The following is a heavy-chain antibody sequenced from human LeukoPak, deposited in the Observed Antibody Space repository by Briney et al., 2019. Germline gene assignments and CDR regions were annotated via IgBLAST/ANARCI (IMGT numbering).Heavy chain of an antibody. J-gene: IGHJ4*02. CDR2: ISGSGGST. D-gene: IGHD3-22*01. CDR1: GFTFSSYA. CDR3: AKDQVPYYYDSSGYLDY. Sequence: GGSLRLSCAASGFTFSSYAMSWVRQAPGKGLEWVSAISGSGGSTYYAGSVKGRFTISRDNSKNTLYLQMNSLRAEDTAVYYCAKDQVPYYYDSSGYLDYWGQGTLVTVSS. V-gene: IGHV3-23*01.